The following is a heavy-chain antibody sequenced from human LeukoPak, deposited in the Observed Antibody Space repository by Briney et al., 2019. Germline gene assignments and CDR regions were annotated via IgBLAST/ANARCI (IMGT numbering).Heavy chain of an antibody. Sequence: SETLSLTCTVSSGSISTFYWSWIRQPPGKGLEWIGYIYYTGTTNYNPSLKSRVTISVDTSKNRFSLKLSSVTAADTAVYYCARVQSADYDRAFDIWGQGTMVTVSS. CDR3: ARVQSADYDRAFDI. D-gene: IGHD3-10*02. J-gene: IGHJ3*02. CDR2: IYYTGTT. CDR1: SGSISTFY. V-gene: IGHV4-59*01.